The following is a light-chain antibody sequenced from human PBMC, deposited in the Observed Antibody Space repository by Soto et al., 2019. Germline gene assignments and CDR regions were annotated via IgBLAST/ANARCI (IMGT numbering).Light chain of an antibody. CDR2: EVN. CDR1: STDVGSYNY. Sequence: QSVLTQPSSPSGSPGQSVTISCTGTSTDVGSYNYVSWYQRHPGKAPKLIIYEVNKRPSGVPDRFSGSKSGNTASLTVSGLQAEDEADYYCSSYLNYNSEVFGTGTELTVL. V-gene: IGLV2-8*01. CDR3: SSYLNYNSEV. J-gene: IGLJ1*01.